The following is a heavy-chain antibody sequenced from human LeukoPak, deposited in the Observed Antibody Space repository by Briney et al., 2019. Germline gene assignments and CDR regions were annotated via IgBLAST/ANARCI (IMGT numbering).Heavy chain of an antibody. D-gene: IGHD2-8*01. CDR1: GFTFSSYA. Sequence: GGSLRLSCAASGFTFSSYAMSWVRQAPGKGLEWVSAISGSGDSTYYADSVKGRFTISRDNSKNTLYLQMNSLRAEDTAVYYCAKANGDIVLMVYATPDYWGQGTLVTVSS. V-gene: IGHV3-23*01. CDR3: AKANGDIVLMVYATPDY. J-gene: IGHJ4*02. CDR2: ISGSGDST.